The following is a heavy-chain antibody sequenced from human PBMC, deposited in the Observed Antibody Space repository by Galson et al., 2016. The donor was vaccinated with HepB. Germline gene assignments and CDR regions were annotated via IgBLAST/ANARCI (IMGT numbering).Heavy chain of an antibody. D-gene: IGHD6-13*01. CDR1: EFTFSTYG. Sequence: SLRLSCAASEFTFSTYGMHWVRQAPGKGLEWVALIWHDGSNKYYADSVKGRFTISRDNHKNTLYLQMSSLKVEDTAVYYCAREMHVAAAAAFDFWGRGTLVTVSS. CDR2: IWHDGSNK. V-gene: IGHV3-33*01. CDR3: AREMHVAAAAAFDF. J-gene: IGHJ4*02.